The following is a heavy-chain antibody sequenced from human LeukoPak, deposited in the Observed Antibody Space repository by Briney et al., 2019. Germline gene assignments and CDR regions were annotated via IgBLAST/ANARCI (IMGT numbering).Heavy chain of an antibody. CDR1: GFTVSSNY. D-gene: IGHD3-10*01. CDR2: MKEDGSEK. V-gene: IGHV3-7*03. J-gene: IGHJ4*02. CDR3: ARGPNYGSRSDYFDY. Sequence: PGGSLRLSCAASGFTVSSNYMSWVRQAPGKGLEWVANMKEDGSEKYCVDCVKGRFTISRDNAKNSLYLQMNSLRVEDTAVYYCARGPNYGSRSDYFDYWGQGTLVTVSS.